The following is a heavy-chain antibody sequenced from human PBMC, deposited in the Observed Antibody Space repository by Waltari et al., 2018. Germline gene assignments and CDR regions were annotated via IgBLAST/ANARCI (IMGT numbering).Heavy chain of an antibody. CDR2: LSSSSGYT. CDR1: GFSFSDYF. D-gene: IGHD3-22*01. J-gene: IGHJ4*02. Sequence: QVQLVESGGGLVKPGGSLRLSCAASGFSFSDYFMSWIRQAPGKGLEWVSYLSSSSGYTKYADSVKGRFTISRDNAKNSLYLQMNSLRADDTAIYYCAKEENGYPDYWGQGTLVTVSS. V-gene: IGHV3-11*05. CDR3: AKEENGYPDY.